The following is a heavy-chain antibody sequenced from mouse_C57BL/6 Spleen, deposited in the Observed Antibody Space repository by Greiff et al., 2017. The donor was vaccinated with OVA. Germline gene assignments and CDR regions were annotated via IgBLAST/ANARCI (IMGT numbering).Heavy chain of an antibody. CDR2: IRLKSDNYAT. V-gene: IGHV6-3*01. CDR1: GFTFSNYW. CDR3: TGGVGSPFDY. J-gene: IGHJ2*01. Sequence: EVMLVESGGGLVQPGGSMKLSCVASGFTFSNYWMNWVRQSPEKGLEWVAQIRLKSDNYATHYAESVKGRFTISRDDSKSSVYLQMNNLRAEDTGIYYCTGGVGSPFDYWGQGTTLTVSS. D-gene: IGHD6-1*01.